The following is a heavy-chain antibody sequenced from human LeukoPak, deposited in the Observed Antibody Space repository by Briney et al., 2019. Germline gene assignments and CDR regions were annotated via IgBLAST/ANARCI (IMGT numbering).Heavy chain of an antibody. Sequence: PGGSLRLSCAASGFTFSRYWMSWVRQAPGKGLDWVANIKQDGSEKYYVDSVKGRFTISRDNAKNSLYLQMNSLRAEDTAVYYCARGYCTSTSCYFDYWGQGTLVTVSS. D-gene: IGHD2-2*01. V-gene: IGHV3-7*01. J-gene: IGHJ4*02. CDR2: IKQDGSEK. CDR1: GFTFSRYW. CDR3: ARGYCTSTSCYFDY.